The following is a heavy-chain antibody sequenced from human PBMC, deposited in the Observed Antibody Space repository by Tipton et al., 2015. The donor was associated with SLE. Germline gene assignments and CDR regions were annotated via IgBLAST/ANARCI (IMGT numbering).Heavy chain of an antibody. V-gene: IGHV4-39*07. CDR3: ARLVGRGSLGIRRDY. D-gene: IGHD2-15*01. CDR2: VNYGGIT. J-gene: IGHJ4*02. Sequence: TLSLTCSVSGGPISHSSYYWGWIRQPPGKGLEWIGSVNYGGITNYNPSLKSRVTISVDTSKTQFSLKLSSVTAADTAVYYCARLVGRGSLGIRRDYWGQGTLVSVSS. CDR1: GGPISHSSYY.